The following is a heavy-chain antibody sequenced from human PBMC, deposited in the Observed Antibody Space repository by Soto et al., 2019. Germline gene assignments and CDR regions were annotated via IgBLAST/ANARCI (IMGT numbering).Heavy chain of an antibody. J-gene: IGHJ4*02. CDR1: GGSISSSSYY. V-gene: IGHV4-39*01. Sequence: SETLSLTCTVSGGSISSSSYYWGWIRQPPGKGLEWIGSIYYSGSTYYNPSLKSRVSISVDTSKNQFSLKLSSVTAADTAVYYCARRENTAVAGYSDLDYGGQETMVTVPS. D-gene: IGHD6-19*01. CDR3: ARRENTAVAGYSDLDY. CDR2: IYYSGST.